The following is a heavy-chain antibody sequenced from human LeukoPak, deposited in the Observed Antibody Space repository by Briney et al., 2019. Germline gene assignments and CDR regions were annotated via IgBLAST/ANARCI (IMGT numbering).Heavy chain of an antibody. J-gene: IGHJ3*02. Sequence: ASVKVSCKASGYTFTSYDINWVRQATGQGLEWMGWMNPNSGNTGYAQKFQGRVTMTRNTSISTAYMELSSLRSEDTAMYYCARGRSGYDLDAFDIWGQGTMVTVSS. CDR1: GYTFTSYD. D-gene: IGHD5-12*01. CDR3: ARGRSGYDLDAFDI. CDR2: MNPNSGNT. V-gene: IGHV1-8*01.